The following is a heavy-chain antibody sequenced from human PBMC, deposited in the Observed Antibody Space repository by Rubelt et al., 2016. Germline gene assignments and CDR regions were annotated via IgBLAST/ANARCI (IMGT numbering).Heavy chain of an antibody. D-gene: IGHD2-2*01. CDR3: ARDRTFLGYCSSTSCYSDY. Sequence: GSTYYADSVKGRFTISRDNAKNSLYLQMNSLRAEDTAVYYCARDRTFLGYCSSTSCYSDYWGQGTLVTVSS. V-gene: IGHV3-48*04. CDR2: GST. J-gene: IGHJ4*02.